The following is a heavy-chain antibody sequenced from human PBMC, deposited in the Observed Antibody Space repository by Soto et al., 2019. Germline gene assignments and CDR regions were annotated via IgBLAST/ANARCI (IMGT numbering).Heavy chain of an antibody. CDR2: VSTYNGKP. Sequence: QLQLVQSGGEVKTPGASVKVSCTTSGYTFTSHGISWVRQAPGQGLEWRGWVSTYNGKPDYAQKFQSSVTMTADTPTSTVYMEVRSLRSDDTAVYYCARLLTEGATYREDAFDMWGQGTKVTVSS. J-gene: IGHJ3*02. D-gene: IGHD1-26*01. CDR1: GYTFTSHG. V-gene: IGHV1-18*01. CDR3: ARLLTEGATYREDAFDM.